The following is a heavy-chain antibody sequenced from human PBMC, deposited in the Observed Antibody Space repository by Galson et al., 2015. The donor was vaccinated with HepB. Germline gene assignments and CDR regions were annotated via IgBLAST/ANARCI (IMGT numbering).Heavy chain of an antibody. J-gene: IGHJ4*02. V-gene: IGHV3-23*01. CDR1: GFTFSSYA. CDR2: ISGSGGST. CDR3: AKDGGYYYDSSGYFDY. Sequence: SLRLSCAASGFTFSSYAMSWVRQAPGKGLEWVSAISGSGGSTYYADSVKGRFTISRDNSKNTLYLQMNSLRAEDTAVYYCAKDGGYYYDSSGYFDYWGQGTLVTVSS. D-gene: IGHD3-22*01.